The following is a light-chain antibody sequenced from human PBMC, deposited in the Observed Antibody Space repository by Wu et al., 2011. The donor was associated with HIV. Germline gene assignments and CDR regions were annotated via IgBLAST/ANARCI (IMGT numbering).Light chain of an antibody. Sequence: EIVLTQSPGTLSLSPGERATLSCRASQSLGANYLAWYQQKPGQAPRLLIFQTSRRATDIPDRFSGSESGTDFTLTISRLEPEDFAMYYCHQYGSALPHTFGQGDQAGDQT. CDR1: QSLGANY. CDR3: HQYGSALPHT. CDR2: QTS. J-gene: IGKJ2*01. V-gene: IGKV3-20*01.